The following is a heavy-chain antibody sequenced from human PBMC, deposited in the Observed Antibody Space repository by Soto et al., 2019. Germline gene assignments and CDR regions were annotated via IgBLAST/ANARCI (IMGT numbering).Heavy chain of an antibody. CDR2: IYYSGST. Sequence: QVQLQESGPGLVKPSQTLSLTCTVSGRSIRSGGYYWCWIRQHPGKGLEWIGYIYYSGSTYYNPSLKGRVAISLDTSKNQCPLNLSSLTAADTAVYYCARTYTSSPYFDYWGQGSLVAVSS. V-gene: IGHV4-31*03. J-gene: IGHJ4*02. CDR1: GRSIRSGGYY. CDR3: ARTYTSSPYFDY. D-gene: IGHD6-6*01.